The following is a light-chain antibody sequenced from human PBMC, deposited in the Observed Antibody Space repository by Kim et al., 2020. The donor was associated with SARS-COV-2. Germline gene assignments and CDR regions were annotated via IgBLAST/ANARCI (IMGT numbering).Light chain of an antibody. Sequence: YELTQPSSVSVSPGQTARITCSGDVLAKKYVRWFQQKPGQAPVLVIYKDSERPSGIPERFSGSSSGTTVTLTISGAQVEDEADYYCYSAADNNLVFGGGTQLTVL. CDR1: VLAKKY. J-gene: IGLJ3*02. CDR3: YSAADNNLV. CDR2: KDS. V-gene: IGLV3-27*01.